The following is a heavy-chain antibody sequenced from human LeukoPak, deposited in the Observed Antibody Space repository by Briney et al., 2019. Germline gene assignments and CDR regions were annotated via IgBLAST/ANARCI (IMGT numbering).Heavy chain of an antibody. V-gene: IGHV3-23*01. J-gene: IGHJ4*02. CDR3: AKDPRAGSGY. CDR1: GFTFSSYA. D-gene: IGHD3-10*01. Sequence: GGSLRLSCAASGFTFSSYAMSWVRQAQGKGLEWVSAISSSGDNTYYADSVKGRFTISRDNSKNTLYLQMNSLRVEDTALYYCAKDPRAGSGYWGQGTLVTVSS. CDR2: ISSSGDNT.